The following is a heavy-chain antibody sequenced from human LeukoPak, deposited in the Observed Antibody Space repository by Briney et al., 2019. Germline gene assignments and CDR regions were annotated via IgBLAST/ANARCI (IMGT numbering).Heavy chain of an antibody. CDR1: GDSVSNKDAA. CDR3: ARQSLGYVDY. D-gene: IGHD2-15*01. Sequence: SQTLSLTCAISGDSVSNKDAAWNWIRQSPSRGLEWLGRTYYRSKWSNDYAVSVKSRLTTNPDTSTNQSSLQLRSVPPDDTAVYYCARQSLGYVDYWGQGSRVTVSS. V-gene: IGHV6-1*01. CDR2: TYYRSKWSN. J-gene: IGHJ4*02.